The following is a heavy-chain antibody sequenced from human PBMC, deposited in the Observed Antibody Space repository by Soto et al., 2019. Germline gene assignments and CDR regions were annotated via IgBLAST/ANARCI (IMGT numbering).Heavy chain of an antibody. D-gene: IGHD1-1*01. J-gene: IGHJ6*02. CDR1: GGTFSSHS. V-gene: IGHV1-69*13. CDR2: IIPIFGPA. Sequence: SVKVSCKSSGGTFSSHSINWVRQAPGQGLEWMGGIIPIFGPANFAKKFQGRVTITADESTTTAYMELSSLTSEDTAVYYCATGSFTSTGGRIGYHYNAMDVWGQGTTVTVS. CDR3: ATGSFTSTGGRIGYHYNAMDV.